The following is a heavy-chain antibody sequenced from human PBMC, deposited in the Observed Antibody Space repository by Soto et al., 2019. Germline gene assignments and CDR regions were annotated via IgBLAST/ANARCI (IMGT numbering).Heavy chain of an antibody. CDR2: IYTSGST. CDR1: GGSISSYY. Sequence: KTSETLSLTCTVSGGSISSYYWSWIRQPAGKGLEWIGRIYTSGSTNYNPSLKSRVTMSVDTSKNQFSLKLSSVTAADTAVYYCARSVLEVATIFPYFDYWGQGTLVTVSS. V-gene: IGHV4-4*07. J-gene: IGHJ4*02. D-gene: IGHD5-12*01. CDR3: ARSVLEVATIFPYFDY.